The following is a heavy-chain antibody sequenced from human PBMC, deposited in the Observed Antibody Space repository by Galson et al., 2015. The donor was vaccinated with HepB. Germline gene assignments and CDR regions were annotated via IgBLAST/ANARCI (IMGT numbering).Heavy chain of an antibody. V-gene: IGHV3-7*03. CDR2: IKYDGSEK. CDR3: ARGWDIEVTANFDY. J-gene: IGHJ4*02. D-gene: IGHD2-21*02. CDR1: GFTYSNYW. Sequence: SLRLSCAVSGFTYSNYWMSWVRQAPGRGLEWVANIKYDGSEKYYVRSVEGRFTFSRDNAQNSLYLHMSSLRAEDTAVYYCARGWDIEVTANFDYWGQGALVTVSS.